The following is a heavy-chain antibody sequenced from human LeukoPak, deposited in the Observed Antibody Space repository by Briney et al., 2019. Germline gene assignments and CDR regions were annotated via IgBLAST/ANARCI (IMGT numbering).Heavy chain of an antibody. D-gene: IGHD3-10*01. CDR2: FDPEDGET. J-gene: IGHJ4*02. Sequence: ASVKVSCKVSGYTLTELSMHWVRQAPGKGLEWMGGFDPEDGETIYAQKFQGRVTMTEDTSTDTAYMELSSPRSEDTAVYYCATQRVTMVRGVILFDYWGQGTLVTVSS. CDR3: ATQRVTMVRGVILFDY. V-gene: IGHV1-24*01. CDR1: GYTLTELS.